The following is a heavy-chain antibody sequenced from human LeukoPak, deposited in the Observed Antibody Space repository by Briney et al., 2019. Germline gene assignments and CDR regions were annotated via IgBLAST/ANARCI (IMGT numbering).Heavy chain of an antibody. CDR3: ARRRGGSYYGAWFDA. CDR1: GASITSNY. Sequence: SETLSLTCTVSGASITSNYWSWIRQPPGKGLEWIGYIYFTGGTNFNPSLKSRLTISVDTSKNQFSLRLSSVTSAGTAVYYCARRRGGSYYGAWFDAWGQGTLVTVSS. CDR2: IYFTGGT. J-gene: IGHJ5*02. D-gene: IGHD1-26*01. V-gene: IGHV4-59*08.